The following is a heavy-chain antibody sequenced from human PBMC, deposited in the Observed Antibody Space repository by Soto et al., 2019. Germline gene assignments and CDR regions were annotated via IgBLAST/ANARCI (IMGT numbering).Heavy chain of an antibody. J-gene: IGHJ4*02. CDR2: VKDGGHP. D-gene: IGHD5-12*01. Sequence: QVQLQQWGAGLLKPSETLSLNCAVTGGSLSGYYWSWIRQPPGKGLEWIGEVKDGGHPNYSPSLRGRVTISSDTSNNPFSLRLNSVTAADTGVYYCARGQEGVVATHWDQGSLVTVSS. CDR3: ARGQEGVVATH. CDR1: GGSLSGYY. V-gene: IGHV4-34*01.